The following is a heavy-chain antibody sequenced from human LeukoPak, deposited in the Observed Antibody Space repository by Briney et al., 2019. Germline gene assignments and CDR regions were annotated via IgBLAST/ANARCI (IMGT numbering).Heavy chain of an antibody. Sequence: GGSLRLSCAASGFTFSSYAMHWVRQAPGKGLEWVAVISYDGSNKYYADSVKGRFTISSDNSKNTLYLQMNSLRAEDTAVYYCARDVEAVVVVPAAYFDYWGQGTLVTVSS. CDR2: ISYDGSNK. CDR1: GFTFSSYA. V-gene: IGHV3-30*04. J-gene: IGHJ4*02. CDR3: ARDVEAVVVVPAAYFDY. D-gene: IGHD2-2*01.